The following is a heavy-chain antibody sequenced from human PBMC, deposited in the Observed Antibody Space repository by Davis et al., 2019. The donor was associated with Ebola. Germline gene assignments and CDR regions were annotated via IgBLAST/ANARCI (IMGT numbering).Heavy chain of an antibody. CDR3: AKVNFAHDFWRDAFDI. CDR2: ISGSGGST. D-gene: IGHD3-3*01. CDR1: GFTFSSYA. Sequence: GESLKISCAASGFTFSSYAMSWVRQAPGKGLEWVSAISGSGGSTYYADSVKGRFTISRDNSKNTLYLQMNSLRAEDTAVYYCAKVNFAHDFWRDAFDIWGQGTMVTVSS. V-gene: IGHV3-23*01. J-gene: IGHJ3*02.